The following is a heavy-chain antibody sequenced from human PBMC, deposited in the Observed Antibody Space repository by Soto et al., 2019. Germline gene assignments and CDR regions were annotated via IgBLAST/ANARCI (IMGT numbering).Heavy chain of an antibody. D-gene: IGHD3-22*01. Sequence: QVQLVESGGGVVQPGRSLRLSCAASGFTFSSYAMHWVRQAPGKRLEWVAVISYDGSNKYYADSVKGRFTISRDNSKNTLYLQMNSLRAEDTAVYYCAREGDSYYDSSGYYFDYWGQGTLVTVSS. J-gene: IGHJ4*02. CDR1: GFTFSSYA. V-gene: IGHV3-30-3*01. CDR2: ISYDGSNK. CDR3: AREGDSYYDSSGYYFDY.